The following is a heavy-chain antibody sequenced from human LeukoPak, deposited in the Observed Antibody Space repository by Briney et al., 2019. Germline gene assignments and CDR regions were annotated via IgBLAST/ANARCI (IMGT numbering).Heavy chain of an antibody. CDR3: ITNLDRTRYCRTSSCLD. D-gene: IGHD2-2*01. V-gene: IGHV3-15*01. CDR2: IKRRTDDGST. CDR1: GFTFSNAW. Sequence: GGSLRLSCAASGFTFSNAWMNWVRQAPRRGVEWVGRIKRRTDDGSTEYAAPVKGRFTISRDDSKNTLYLQMNSLRIEDTAVYYCITNLDRTRYCRTSSCLDWGQGTLVTVSS. J-gene: IGHJ4*02.